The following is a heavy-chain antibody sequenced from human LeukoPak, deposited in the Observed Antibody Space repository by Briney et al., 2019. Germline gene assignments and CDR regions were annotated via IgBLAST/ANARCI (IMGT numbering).Heavy chain of an antibody. D-gene: IGHD6-19*01. CDR3: ARLFYSSGWSSFDY. V-gene: IGHV4-61*08. CDR2: IYYSGST. CDR1: GGSVSSDAYY. J-gene: IGHJ4*02. Sequence: SETLSLTCTVSGGSVSSDAYYWTWIRQPPGKGLEWIGYIYYSGSTNYNPSLKSRVTISLDTSKNQFSLKVRSVTAADTAVYYCARLFYSSGWSSFDYWGQGTLVTVSS.